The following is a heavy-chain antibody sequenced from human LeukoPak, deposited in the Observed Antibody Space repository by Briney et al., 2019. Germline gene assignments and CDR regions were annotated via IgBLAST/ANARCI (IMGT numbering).Heavy chain of an antibody. D-gene: IGHD3-22*01. CDR2: INWNGGST. V-gene: IGHV3-20*04. CDR1: GFTFGDYG. J-gene: IGHJ4*02. CDR3: AKTYYYDSSGYWLDY. Sequence: GGSLRLSCAASGFTFGDYGMNWVRQAPGKGLEWVSGINWNGGSTGYADSVKGRFTISRDSAKNSLYLQMNSLRAEDTALYYCAKTYYYDSSGYWLDYWGQGTLVTVSS.